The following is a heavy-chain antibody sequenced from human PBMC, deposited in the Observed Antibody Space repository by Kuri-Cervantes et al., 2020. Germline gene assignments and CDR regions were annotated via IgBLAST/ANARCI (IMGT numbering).Heavy chain of an antibody. Sequence: GESLKISCAASGFTFSSYGMHWVRQAPGKGPEWVAVISYDGSNKYYADSVKGRFTISRDNSKNTLYLQMNSLRAEDTAVYYCARDGRDPESRDWGYGMDVWGQGTTVTVSS. CDR2: ISYDGSNK. V-gene: IGHV3-30*03. D-gene: IGHD3-16*01. CDR3: ARDGRDPESRDWGYGMDV. CDR1: GFTFSSYG. J-gene: IGHJ6*02.